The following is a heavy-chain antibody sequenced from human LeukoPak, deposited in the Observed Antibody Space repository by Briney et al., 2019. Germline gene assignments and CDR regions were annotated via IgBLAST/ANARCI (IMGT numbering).Heavy chain of an antibody. CDR2: ISWNSGSI. CDR3: AKDVGLLGYCSSTSCPVGNYFDY. D-gene: IGHD2-2*01. J-gene: IGHJ4*02. V-gene: IGHV3-9*01. CDR1: GFTFDDYA. Sequence: GGSLRLSCAASGFTFDDYAMHWVRQAPGKGLEWVSGISWNSGSIGYADSVKGRFTISRDNAKNSLYLQMNSLRAEDTALYYCAKDVGLLGYCSSTSCPVGNYFDYWGQGTLVTVSS.